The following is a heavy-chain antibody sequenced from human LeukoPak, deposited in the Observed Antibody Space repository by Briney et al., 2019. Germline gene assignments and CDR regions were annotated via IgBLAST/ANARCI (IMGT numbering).Heavy chain of an antibody. D-gene: IGHD5-12*01. J-gene: IGHJ3*02. Sequence: WGSLRLSCAASGFSFTYAWMSWVRQVPGKGLEWVGQIRSKSDGGTTGYAAPVKGRFTISRDDSKNTLYVQMNSLKTEDTAVYYCTTDGATAPWYAFDIWGQGTMVTVSS. CDR3: TTDGATAPWYAFDI. CDR1: GFSFTYAW. CDR2: IRSKSDGGTT. V-gene: IGHV3-15*01.